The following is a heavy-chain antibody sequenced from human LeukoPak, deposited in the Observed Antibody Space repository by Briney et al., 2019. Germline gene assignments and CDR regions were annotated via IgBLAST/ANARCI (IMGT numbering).Heavy chain of an antibody. CDR1: GGSISSGGYY. CDR3: ARAYAADDAFDI. D-gene: IGHD6-25*01. V-gene: IGHV4-30-2*01. J-gene: IGHJ3*02. Sequence: KPSETLSLTCTVSGGSISSGGYYWSWIRQPPGKGLEWIGYIYHSGSTYYNPSLKSRVTISVDRSKNQFSLKLSSVTAADTAVYYCARAYAADDAFDIWGQGTMVTVSS. CDR2: IYHSGST.